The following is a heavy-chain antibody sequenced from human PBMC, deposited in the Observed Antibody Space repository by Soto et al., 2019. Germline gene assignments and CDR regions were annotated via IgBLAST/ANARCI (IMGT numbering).Heavy chain of an antibody. D-gene: IGHD3-3*01. V-gene: IGHV5-51*01. CDR2: IYPGDSDT. J-gene: IGHJ4*02. Sequence: EVQLVQSGAEVKKPGESLKISCKGSGYSFTSYWIGWVRQMPGKGLEWMGIIYPGDSDTRYSPSFQGQVTISADKSISTAYLQWSSLKASDTAMYYCARHAGGRGQRYYDFWSGYYTNLDYWGQGTLVTVSS. CDR3: ARHAGGRGQRYYDFWSGYYTNLDY. CDR1: GYSFTSYW.